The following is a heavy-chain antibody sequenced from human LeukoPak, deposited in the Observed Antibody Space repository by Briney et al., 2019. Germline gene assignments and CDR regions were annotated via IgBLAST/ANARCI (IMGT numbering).Heavy chain of an antibody. J-gene: IGHJ5*02. CDR2: IYYSGST. CDR1: GGSISSSSYY. D-gene: IGHD6-13*01. Sequence: NPSGTLSLTCTVSGGSISSSSYYWGCIRQPPGKGLEWIGSIYYSGSTYYNPSLKSRVTISVDTSKNQFSLKLSSVTAADTAVYYCARDLPYSSSWSYNWFDPWGQGTLVTVSS. V-gene: IGHV4-39*07. CDR3: ARDLPYSSSWSYNWFDP.